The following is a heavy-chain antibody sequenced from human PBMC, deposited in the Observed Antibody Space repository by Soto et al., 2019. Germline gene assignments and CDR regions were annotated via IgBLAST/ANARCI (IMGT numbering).Heavy chain of an antibody. CDR2: IWYDGTAT. CDR3: AIHVGSSGSSRRFDT. J-gene: IGHJ5*02. CDR1: GFTLSTYG. D-gene: IGHD3-10*01. Sequence: QVQLVESGGGVVQPGGSLTLSCVASGFTLSTYGMHWVRQAPGKGLEWVAVIWYDGTATYSVDSVKGRFSISRDNAKNELFLQLSSVRAEDTAVYYCAIHVGSSGSSRRFDTWGQGALVTVSS. V-gene: IGHV3-33*03.